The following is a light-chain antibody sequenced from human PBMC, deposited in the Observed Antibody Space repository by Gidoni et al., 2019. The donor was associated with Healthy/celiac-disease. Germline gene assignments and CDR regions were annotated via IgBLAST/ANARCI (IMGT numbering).Light chain of an antibody. CDR2: GNS. V-gene: IGLV1-40*01. CDR1: SPNIGAGYD. Sequence: QSVLTQPPSVSGAPGQRVTISRTGSSPNIGAGYDVHWYQQLPGTAPKLLIYGNSNRPSGVPDRFSGSKSGTSASLAITGLQAEDEADYYCQSYDSSLSGSVFGGGTQLTVL. CDR3: QSYDSSLSGSV. J-gene: IGLJ7*01.